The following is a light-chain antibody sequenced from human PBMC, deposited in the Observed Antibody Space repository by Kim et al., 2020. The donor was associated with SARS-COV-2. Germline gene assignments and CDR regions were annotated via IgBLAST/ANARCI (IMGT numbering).Light chain of an antibody. CDR2: RNN. V-gene: IGLV10-54*01. J-gene: IGLJ2*01. CDR3: SAWDSSLTAVV. Sequence: QTATLTCSGDSNNVGNQGVAWLQQHQGHPPKLLSYRNNNRPSGISERFSASRSGNTASLSISGLLPEDEADYYCSAWDSSLTAVVFGGGTQLTVL. CDR1: SNNVGNQG.